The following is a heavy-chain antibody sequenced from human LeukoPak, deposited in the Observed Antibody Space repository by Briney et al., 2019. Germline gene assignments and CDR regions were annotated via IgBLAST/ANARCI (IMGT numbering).Heavy chain of an antibody. CDR3: ARSSGYMSY. Sequence: SETLSLTCTVSHYSISSNYYWGWIRQPPGKGLEWIGSIYHSGSTYYNPSFKSRVTISVDTSKNQFSLKLTSVTAADTAVYYCARSSGYMSYWGQGTLVTVSS. CDR2: IYHSGST. V-gene: IGHV4-38-2*02. CDR1: HYSISSNYY. D-gene: IGHD3-22*01. J-gene: IGHJ4*02.